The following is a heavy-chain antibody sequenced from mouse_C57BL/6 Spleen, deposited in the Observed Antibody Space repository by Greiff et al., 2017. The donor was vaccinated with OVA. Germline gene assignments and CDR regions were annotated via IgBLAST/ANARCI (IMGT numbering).Heavy chain of an antibody. Sequence: EVMLVESEGGLVQPGSSMKLSCTASGFTFSDYYMAWVRQVPEKGLGWVANINYDGSSTYYLDSLKSRFIISRDNAKNILYLQMSSLKSEDTATYYCARGLGFDYGGQGTTLTVSS. J-gene: IGHJ2*01. D-gene: IGHD4-1*01. CDR3: ARGLGFDY. CDR1: GFTFSDYY. V-gene: IGHV5-16*01. CDR2: INYDGSST.